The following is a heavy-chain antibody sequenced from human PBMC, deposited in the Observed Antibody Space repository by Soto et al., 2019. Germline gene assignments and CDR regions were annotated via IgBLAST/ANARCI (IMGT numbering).Heavy chain of an antibody. V-gene: IGHV4-34*11. CDR2: IYYTGTT. CDR1: GGSFSGYI. CDR3: ARLGDYYQAFDY. Sequence: SETLSLTCDVYGGSFSGYIWTWIRQTPGKGLQWIGYIYYTGTTNYYPSLKSRATISVDTSRNQFSLNLSSVTAADTAVYYCARLGDYYQAFDYWAQGTLVTVSS. J-gene: IGHJ4*02. D-gene: IGHD3-22*01.